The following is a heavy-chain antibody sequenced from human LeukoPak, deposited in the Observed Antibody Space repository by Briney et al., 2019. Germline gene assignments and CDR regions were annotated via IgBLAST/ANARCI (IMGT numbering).Heavy chain of an antibody. J-gene: IGHJ4*02. D-gene: IGHD2-21*02. Sequence: GGSLRLSYAASGFIVNNNYMNWVRQAPGKGLEWVSLIYSGDSTYYADSVKGRFIISRDNSKNTLYLQMNSLRAEDTAVYYCAREVATGFSCFDYWGQGTLVTVSS. CDR1: GFIVNNNY. CDR2: IYSGDST. CDR3: AREVATGFSCFDY. V-gene: IGHV3-53*01.